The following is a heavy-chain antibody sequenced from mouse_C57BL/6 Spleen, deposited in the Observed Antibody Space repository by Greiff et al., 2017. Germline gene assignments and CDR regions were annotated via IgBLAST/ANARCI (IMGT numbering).Heavy chain of an antibody. D-gene: IGHD1-1*01. V-gene: IGHV1-85*01. CDR2: IYPRDGST. CDR3: ARKNYYGSSPSWFAY. CDR1: GYTFTSYD. Sequence: QVQLQQSGPELVKPGASVKLSCKASGYTFTSYDLNWVKQRPGQGLEWIGWIYPRDGSTKYNEKFKGKATLTVDTSSSTAYMELHSLTSEDSAVYFCARKNYYGSSPSWFAYWGQGTLVTVSA. J-gene: IGHJ3*01.